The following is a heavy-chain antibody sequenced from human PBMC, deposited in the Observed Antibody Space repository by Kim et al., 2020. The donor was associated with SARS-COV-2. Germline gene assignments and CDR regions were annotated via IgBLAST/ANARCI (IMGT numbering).Heavy chain of an antibody. Sequence: YAQKFQGRVTMTRNTYISTAYLELSSLRSEDTAVYYCARGAARSVYFDYWGQGTLVTVSS. V-gene: IGHV1-8*01. J-gene: IGHJ4*02. CDR3: ARGAARSVYFDY. D-gene: IGHD6-6*01.